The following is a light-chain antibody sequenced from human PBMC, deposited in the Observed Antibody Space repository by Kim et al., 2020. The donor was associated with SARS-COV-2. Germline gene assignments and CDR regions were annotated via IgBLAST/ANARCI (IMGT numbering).Light chain of an antibody. CDR2: EDT. J-gene: IGLJ7*01. Sequence: GKTARITCSGDALPKQFAYWYQQEPGQAPVLVIFEDTKRPSLIPARFSGSSSGTTVTLTISGVQAEDEADYYCQSADTSGTYPAVFGGGTQLTVL. CDR1: ALPKQF. V-gene: IGLV3-25*03. CDR3: QSADTSGTYPAV.